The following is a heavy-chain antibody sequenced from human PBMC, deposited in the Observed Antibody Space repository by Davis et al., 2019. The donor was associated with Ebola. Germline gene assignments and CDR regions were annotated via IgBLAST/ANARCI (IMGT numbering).Heavy chain of an antibody. Sequence: GESLKISCTASGFDFSNHDMHWVRQAPGKGLEWVGRIKSKTDGGTTDYAAPVKGRFTISRDDSKNTLYLQMNSLKTEDTAVYYCAKSGLSFGVVKYHYGMDVWGKGTTVTVSS. V-gene: IGHV3-15*01. CDR2: IKSKTDGGTT. CDR3: AKSGLSFGVVKYHYGMDV. J-gene: IGHJ6*04. D-gene: IGHD3-3*01. CDR1: GFDFSNHD.